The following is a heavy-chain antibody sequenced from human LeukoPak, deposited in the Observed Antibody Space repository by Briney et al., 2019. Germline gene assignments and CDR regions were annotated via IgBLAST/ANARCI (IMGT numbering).Heavy chain of an antibody. D-gene: IGHD3-22*01. V-gene: IGHV4-59*01. CDR1: GGSISSYY. CDR2: IYYSGS. J-gene: IGHJ3*02. Sequence: SETLSLTCTVSGGSISSYYWSWIRQPPGAGLERIGSIYYSGSNYNPSLKSRVTISVDTSKNQFSLKLSSVTAADTAVYYCAREGVYYYDSSGSAGAFDIWGQGTMVSVSS. CDR3: AREGVYYYDSSGSAGAFDI.